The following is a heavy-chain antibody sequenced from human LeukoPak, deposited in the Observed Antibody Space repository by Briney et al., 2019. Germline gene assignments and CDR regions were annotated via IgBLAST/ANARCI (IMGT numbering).Heavy chain of an antibody. D-gene: IGHD2-2*01. Sequence: GGSLRLSCAASGFPFSNYAMNWVRQAPGKGLEWVSAISGSGGSTYYADSVKGRFTISRDNSKNTLYLQMNSLRAEDTAVYYCAKDRVVVVRLLWYWGQGTLVTVSS. CDR3: AKDRVVVVRLLWY. CDR2: ISGSGGST. CDR1: GFPFSNYA. J-gene: IGHJ4*02. V-gene: IGHV3-23*01.